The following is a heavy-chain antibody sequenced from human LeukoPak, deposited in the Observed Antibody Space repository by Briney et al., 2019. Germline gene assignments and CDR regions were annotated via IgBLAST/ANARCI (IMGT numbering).Heavy chain of an antibody. CDR2: INPNSGGT. CDR1: GYTFTGYY. D-gene: IGHD2-15*01. Sequence: GASVKVSCKASGYTFTGYYMHWVRQAPGQGLEWMGWINPNSGGTNYAQKFQGRVTMTRDTSISTAYMELSRLRSDDTAVYYCARGLVTRLLNYYGMDVWGQGTTVTVSS. J-gene: IGHJ6*02. CDR3: ARGLVTRLLNYYGMDV. V-gene: IGHV1-2*02.